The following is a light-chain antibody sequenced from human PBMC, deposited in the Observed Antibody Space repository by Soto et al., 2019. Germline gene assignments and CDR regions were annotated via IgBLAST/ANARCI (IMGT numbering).Light chain of an antibody. V-gene: IGKV3-11*01. CDR3: QQRINWPPAWA. Sequence: EIVLTQSPATLSLSPGERATLSCRASQSVDNYLVWYQQKPGQAPTLLIDDASNRATGIPARFSASGSGTDFTLTISNLEPEDFAVYYCQQRINWPPAWAFGQGTKVEVK. J-gene: IGKJ1*01. CDR1: QSVDNY. CDR2: DAS.